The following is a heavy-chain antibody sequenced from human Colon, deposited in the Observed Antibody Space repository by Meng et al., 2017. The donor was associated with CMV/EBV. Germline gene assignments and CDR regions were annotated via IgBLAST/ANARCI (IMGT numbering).Heavy chain of an antibody. CDR3: AKYAKGVRSGNIYAMDV. Sequence: GGFLRPSCAAFQFTCSSCPMSWVRQAPGKGLEWVSMIYSGGIDTYYADPVKGRFTTSRDNSKNMLYLQMNSLRAEDTAVYYCAKYAKGVRSGNIYAMDVWGQGTTVTVSS. CDR1: QFTCSSCP. D-gene: IGHD2-8*01. V-gene: IGHV3-23*03. J-gene: IGHJ6*01. CDR2: IYSGGIDT.